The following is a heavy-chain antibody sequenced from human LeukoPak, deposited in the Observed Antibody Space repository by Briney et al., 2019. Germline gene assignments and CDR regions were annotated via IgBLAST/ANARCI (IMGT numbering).Heavy chain of an antibody. CDR3: VRDSYTREWHEIESDY. D-gene: IGHD6-13*01. J-gene: IGHJ4*02. CDR1: GFTFSSSA. V-gene: IGHV3-7*03. Sequence: GGSLRLSCAASGFTFSSSAMSWVRQAPGKGLEWVANIKQDGSLTFYMGSAKGRFTISRDNAKSSLYLQMNSLRVGDTAIYYCVRDSYTREWHEIESDYWGQGTLVTVSS. CDR2: IKQDGSLT.